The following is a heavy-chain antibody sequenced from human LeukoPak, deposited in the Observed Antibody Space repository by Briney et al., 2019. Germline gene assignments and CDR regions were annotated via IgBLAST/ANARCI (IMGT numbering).Heavy chain of an antibody. CDR3: AKDRSMVRGVSIRFRRSGTMDV. CDR1: GFTFSDYY. CDR2: ISSSGSTI. Sequence: GGSLRLSCAASGFTFSDYYMSWIRQAPGKGLEWVSYISSSGSTIYYADSVKGRFTISRDNSKNMLYLQMNSLRAEDTAVYYCAKDRSMVRGVSIRFRRSGTMDVWGKGTTVTISS. V-gene: IGHV3-11*04. J-gene: IGHJ6*03. D-gene: IGHD3-10*01.